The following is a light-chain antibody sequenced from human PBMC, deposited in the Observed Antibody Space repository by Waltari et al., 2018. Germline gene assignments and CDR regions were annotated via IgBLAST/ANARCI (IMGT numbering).Light chain of an antibody. CDR1: NSDVGGYDY. Sequence: QSALIQPASVSGSPGQSITISCTGTNSDVGGYDYVSWYQQHPGKAPTLIIYDVSNRPSGVSNRFSGSKSGNTASLTISGLQAEDEADYYCNSYTSSSTRVFGGGTKLTVL. CDR2: DVS. V-gene: IGLV2-14*03. CDR3: NSYTSSSTRV. J-gene: IGLJ2*01.